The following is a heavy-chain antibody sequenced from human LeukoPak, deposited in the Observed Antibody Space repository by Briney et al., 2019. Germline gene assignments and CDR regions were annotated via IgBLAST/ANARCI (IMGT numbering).Heavy chain of an antibody. V-gene: IGHV4-34*01. CDR2: INHSGST. Sequence: PSETLSLTCAVCGGSFSGYYWSWIRQPPGKGLEWIGEINHSGSTNYNPSLKSRVTISVDTSKNQFSLKLSSVTAADTAVYYCARHRIAARRGRYYYMDVWGKGTTVTVSS. CDR3: ARHRIAARRGRYYYMDV. CDR1: GGSFSGYY. D-gene: IGHD6-6*01. J-gene: IGHJ6*03.